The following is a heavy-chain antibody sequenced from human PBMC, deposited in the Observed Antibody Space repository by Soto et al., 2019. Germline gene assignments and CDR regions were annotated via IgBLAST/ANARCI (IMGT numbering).Heavy chain of an antibody. CDR1: GFSLRTSGVG. CDR3: AHLFFPGAAAGT. V-gene: IGHV2-5*02. CDR2: VYWDDDK. D-gene: IGHD6-13*01. J-gene: IGHJ6*02. Sequence: QITLKESGPTLVKPTQTLTLTCTFSGFSLRTSGVGVSWIRQRRGKALEWLALVYWDDDKRYSPSLKSRLTISKDTSKNQVVLTMTNMVLVDTATYYCAHLFFPGAAAGTWGQGTTVTVSS.